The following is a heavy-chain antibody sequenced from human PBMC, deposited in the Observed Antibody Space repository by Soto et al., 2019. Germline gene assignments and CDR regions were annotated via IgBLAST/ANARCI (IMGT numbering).Heavy chain of an antibody. V-gene: IGHV1-69*02. D-gene: IGHD6-6*01. Sequence: SVKVSCTASGGTFSSYTISWVRQAPGQGLEWMGRIIPILGIANYAQKFQGRVTITADKSTSTAYMELSSLRSEDTAVYYCARGYSSSSEKFDYWGQGTLVTVSS. CDR3: ARGYSSSSEKFDY. CDR1: GGTFSSYT. CDR2: IIPILGIA. J-gene: IGHJ4*02.